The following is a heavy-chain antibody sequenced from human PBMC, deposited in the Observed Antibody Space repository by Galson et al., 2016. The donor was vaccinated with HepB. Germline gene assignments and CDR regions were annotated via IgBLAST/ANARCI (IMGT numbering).Heavy chain of an antibody. CDR3: ARDAPILRFLYGMDV. CDR1: GFTFSSYS. D-gene: IGHD3-3*01. Sequence: SLRLSCAASGFTFSSYSMNWVRQAPGKGLEWVSYISSSRSTIYYADSVQGRFTISRDNAKNSLYLQINGLRAEDTAGYYCARDAPILRFLYGMDVWGQGTTVTVSS. CDR2: ISSSRSTI. J-gene: IGHJ6*02. V-gene: IGHV3-48*01.